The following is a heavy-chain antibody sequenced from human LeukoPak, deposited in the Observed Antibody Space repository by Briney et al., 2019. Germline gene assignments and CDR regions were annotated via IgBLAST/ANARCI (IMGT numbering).Heavy chain of an antibody. Sequence: GGSLRLSCAASGFTFSSYGMHWVRQAPGKGLEGVAFIRYDGSNKYYADSVKGRFTISRDNSKNTLYLQMNSLRAEDTAVYYCARVFGIQLWLIGGPDYWGQGTLVTVSS. V-gene: IGHV3-30*02. CDR3: ARVFGIQLWLIGGPDY. J-gene: IGHJ4*02. CDR2: IRYDGSNK. CDR1: GFTFSSYG. D-gene: IGHD5-18*01.